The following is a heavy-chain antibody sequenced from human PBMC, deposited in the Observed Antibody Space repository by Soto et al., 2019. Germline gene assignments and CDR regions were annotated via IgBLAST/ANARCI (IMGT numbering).Heavy chain of an antibody. J-gene: IGHJ4*02. CDR1: GFSFSNYA. CDR3: ARDRERDAWYEDY. Sequence: EVQLLESVGDLVQPGGSPRLSCVASGFSFSNYAMSWVRQVPGKGLEWVSVISGRDDSTYYADSVKGRFTISRDNSKNTLYLQMNSLRAEDTAIYYCARDRERDAWYEDYWGQGTLVTVSS. D-gene: IGHD6-13*01. CDR2: ISGRDDST. V-gene: IGHV3-23*01.